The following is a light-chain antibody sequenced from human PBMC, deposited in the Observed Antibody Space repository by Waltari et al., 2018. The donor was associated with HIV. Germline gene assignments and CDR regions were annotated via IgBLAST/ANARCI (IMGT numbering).Light chain of an antibody. CDR2: PIH. V-gene: IGLV3-19*01. Sequence: SELPQDPAVSVALGQTVSITCQGDSLRTYDASWYLQKPGQAPVLVISPIHNRPSGIPDRFSGSSSGNTASLTITGAQAEDEGDYYCNSRDRAGHHVVFGGGTKLTVL. CDR1: SLRTYD. CDR3: NSRDRAGHHVV. J-gene: IGLJ3*02.